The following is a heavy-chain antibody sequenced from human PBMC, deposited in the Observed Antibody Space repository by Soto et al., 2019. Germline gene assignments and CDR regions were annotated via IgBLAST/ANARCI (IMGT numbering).Heavy chain of an antibody. Sequence: HPGGSLRLSCAASGFTFSSYEMNCFRQAPGKGLEWVSYISSSGSTIYYADSVKGRFTISRDNAKNSLYLQMNSLRAEDTAVYYCARAMAVEQYYGIDYWGQGTLVTVSS. J-gene: IGHJ4*01. CDR1: GFTFSSYE. CDR3: ARAMAVEQYYGIDY. CDR2: ISSSGSTI. V-gene: IGHV3-48*03. D-gene: IGHD4-17*01.